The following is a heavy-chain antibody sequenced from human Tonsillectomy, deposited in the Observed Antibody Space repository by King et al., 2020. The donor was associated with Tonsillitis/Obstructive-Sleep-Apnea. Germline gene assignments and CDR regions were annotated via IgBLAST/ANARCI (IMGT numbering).Heavy chain of an antibody. CDR1: GYTFTSYY. D-gene: IGHD2/OR15-2a*01. V-gene: IGHV1-46*01. CDR3: ARDSALTTFPSDP. CDR2: IDPSGSST. Sequence: VQLVESGAEVKKPGASVKVSCKTSGYTFTSYYTHWVRQAPGQGLEWMGIIDPSGSSTIYAQKFQGRVTMTRDMSTSTVYMELSSLTSEDTAVYYCARDSALTTFPSDPWGQGTLVTVPS. J-gene: IGHJ5*02.